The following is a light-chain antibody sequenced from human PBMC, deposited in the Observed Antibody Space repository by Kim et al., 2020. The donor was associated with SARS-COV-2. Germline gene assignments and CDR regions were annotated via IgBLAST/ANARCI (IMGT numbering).Light chain of an antibody. Sequence: SYELTQLPSVSVSPGQTASISCSGDKLGDKYACWYQQRPGQSPVLVIYEDTRRPSGIPERFSASTSGNTATLTISGTQAMDEADYYCQAWDSTTVIFGGGTQLTVL. CDR1: KLGDKY. V-gene: IGLV3-1*01. CDR3: QAWDSTTVI. CDR2: EDT. J-gene: IGLJ2*01.